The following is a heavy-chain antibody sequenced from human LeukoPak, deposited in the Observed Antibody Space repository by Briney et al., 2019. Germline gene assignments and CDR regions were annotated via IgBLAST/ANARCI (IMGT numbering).Heavy chain of an antibody. J-gene: IGHJ4*02. CDR3: ARHVTDYYDSGGYYPDG. CDR2: IYPGESDT. Sequence: GESLKISCKGSGYNFPRYWIGWVRQIPGKGLEWMGIIYPGESDTRYSPSARGQVAISADKSISTAYLQWSSLKASDTAMYYCARHVTDYYDSGGYYPDGWGQGTLVTVSS. CDR1: GYNFPRYW. D-gene: IGHD3-22*01. V-gene: IGHV5-51*01.